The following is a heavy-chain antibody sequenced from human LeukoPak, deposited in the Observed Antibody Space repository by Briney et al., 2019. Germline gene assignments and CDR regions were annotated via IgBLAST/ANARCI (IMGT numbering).Heavy chain of an antibody. CDR1: GYTFTNSD. V-gene: IGHV1-18*01. Sequence: GASVKVSCRASGYTFTNSDITWVRQAPGQGLEWMGMISTSNGDTNYAAKLQGRVTMTTDTSTSTVYMELGSLTFDDTAVYFCARDPYHRLGPPLDLWGQGTLVTVSS. D-gene: IGHD1-14*01. CDR3: ARDPYHRLGPPLDL. CDR2: ISTSNGDT. J-gene: IGHJ5*02.